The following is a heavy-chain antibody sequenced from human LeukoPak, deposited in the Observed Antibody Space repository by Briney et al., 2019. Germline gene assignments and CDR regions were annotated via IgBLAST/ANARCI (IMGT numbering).Heavy chain of an antibody. J-gene: IGHJ6*02. Sequence: PSETLSLTCAVYGGSFSGYYWSWIRQPPGKGLEWIGEINHSGSTNYNPSLKSRVTISVDTSKNQFSLKLSSVTAADTAVYYCARGYYYYGMDVWGQGTTVTASS. V-gene: IGHV4-34*01. CDR1: GGSFSGYY. CDR2: INHSGST. CDR3: ARGYYYYGMDV.